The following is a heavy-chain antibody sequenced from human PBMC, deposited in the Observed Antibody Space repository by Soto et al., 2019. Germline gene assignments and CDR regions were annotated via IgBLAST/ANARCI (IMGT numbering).Heavy chain of an antibody. CDR2: INDGNGNT. J-gene: IGHJ4*02. CDR3: ARADYYYLDY. CDR1: GYTFTSYA. Sequence: QVQLVQSGAEVKKPGASVKVSCKASGYTFTSYAMHWVRQAPGQRLEWMGWINDGNGNTKYLQKFQGRVTITRDTSASTAYMELSSVRSEDTAVYYCARADYYYLDYCGQGTLVTVSS. V-gene: IGHV1-3*01. D-gene: IGHD3-10*01.